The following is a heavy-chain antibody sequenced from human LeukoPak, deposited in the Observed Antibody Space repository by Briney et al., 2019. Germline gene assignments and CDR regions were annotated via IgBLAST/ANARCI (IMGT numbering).Heavy chain of an antibody. CDR1: GFTFSSYS. CDR3: ARVARGDGYNFDY. Sequence: GGSLRLSCAASGFTFSSYSMNWVRQAPGKGLEWVSSISSSSSYIYYADSVKGRFTISSDNAKNSLYLQMYSLRAEDTAVYYCARVARGDGYNFDYWGQGTLVIVSS. V-gene: IGHV3-21*01. CDR2: ISSSSSYI. D-gene: IGHD5-24*01. J-gene: IGHJ4*02.